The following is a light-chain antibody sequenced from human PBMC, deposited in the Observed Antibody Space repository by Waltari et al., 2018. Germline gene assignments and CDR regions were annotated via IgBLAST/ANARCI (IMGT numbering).Light chain of an antibody. Sequence: DIVMTQSPDSLAVSLGERATINCKSSQSLLYSSNNKNYLAWYQQKPGQPPKLLIYWASTRGAGVPDRFSGSGSGTDFTLTISSLQAEDVAVYYCHQYSSTPRAFGQGTKVEIK. CDR3: HQYSSTPRA. CDR2: WAS. CDR1: QSLLYSSNNKNY. V-gene: IGKV4-1*01. J-gene: IGKJ1*01.